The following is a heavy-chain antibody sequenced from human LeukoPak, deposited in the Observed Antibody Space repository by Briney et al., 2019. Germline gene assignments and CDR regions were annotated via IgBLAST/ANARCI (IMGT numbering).Heavy chain of an antibody. CDR3: ARGARLVDGYNLLSPPDY. CDR1: GYSFTSYW. D-gene: IGHD5-24*01. Sequence: GESLKISCKGSGYSFTSYWIGWVRPMPGKGLEWMGIIYPGDSDTRYSPSFQGQVTISADKSISTAYLQWSSLKASDTAMYYCARGARLVDGYNLLSPPDYWGQGTLVTVSS. V-gene: IGHV5-51*01. CDR2: IYPGDSDT. J-gene: IGHJ4*02.